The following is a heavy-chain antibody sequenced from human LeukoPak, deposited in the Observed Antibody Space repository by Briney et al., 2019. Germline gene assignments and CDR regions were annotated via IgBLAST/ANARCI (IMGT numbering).Heavy chain of an antibody. V-gene: IGHV3-30*02. D-gene: IGHD6-13*01. CDR2: IRYDGSNK. J-gene: IGHJ4*02. CDR3: AKTLPIAAAGTDY. CDR1: GFTFSSYG. Sequence: GGSLRLSCAASGFTFSSYGMHWVRQAPGKGLGWVAFIRYDGSNKYYADSVKGRFTISRDNSKNTLYLQMNSLRAEDTAVYYGAKTLPIAAAGTDYWGQGTLVTVSS.